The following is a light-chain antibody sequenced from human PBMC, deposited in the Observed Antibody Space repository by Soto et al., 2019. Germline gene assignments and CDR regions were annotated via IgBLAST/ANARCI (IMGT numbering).Light chain of an antibody. V-gene: IGKV3-20*01. Sequence: EMVLTQSPGTLSLSPGERATLSCRASQSVSSNYLAWYQQKPGQAPRLLIYDASSRATGIPDRFSGSGSETDFTLTISRLEPEDFAVYYCQQYGSSPRTFGQGTKVEIK. CDR1: QSVSSNY. CDR2: DAS. J-gene: IGKJ1*01. CDR3: QQYGSSPRT.